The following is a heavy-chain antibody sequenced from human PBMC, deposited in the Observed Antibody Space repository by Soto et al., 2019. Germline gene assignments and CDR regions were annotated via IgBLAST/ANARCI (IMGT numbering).Heavy chain of an antibody. Sequence: EVQLLESGGGLVQPGGSLRLSCEASGFIFSNYAMSWVRQGPGKGLEWVSVIGGEAVSTNCADSVKGRCTVSRDNSKNTVYLQLDSLRDDDTAVYYCAKDSTSYIGIYDPFDIGGQGTMVTVSS. J-gene: IGHJ3*02. CDR1: GFIFSNYA. CDR3: AKDSTSYIGIYDPFDI. D-gene: IGHD1-26*01. V-gene: IGHV3-23*01. CDR2: IGGEAVST.